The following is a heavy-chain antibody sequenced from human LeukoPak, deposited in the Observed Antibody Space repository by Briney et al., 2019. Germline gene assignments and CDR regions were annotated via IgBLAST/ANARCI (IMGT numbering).Heavy chain of an antibody. CDR3: ARDNGEMATIYYYGMDV. CDR1: GGSFSGYY. Sequence: SETLSPTCAVYGGSFSGYYWSWIRQPPGKGLEWIGEINHSGSTNYNPSLKSRVTISVDTSKNQFSLKLSSVTAADTAVYYCARDNGEMATIYYYGMDVWGQGTTVTVSS. J-gene: IGHJ6*02. CDR2: INHSGST. D-gene: IGHD5-24*01. V-gene: IGHV4-34*01.